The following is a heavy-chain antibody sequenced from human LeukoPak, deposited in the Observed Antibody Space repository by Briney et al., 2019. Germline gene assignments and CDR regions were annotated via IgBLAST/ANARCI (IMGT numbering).Heavy chain of an antibody. CDR3: ARAEKAVTATLDS. CDR2: MYNRGST. J-gene: IGHJ4*02. V-gene: IGHV4-59*01. Sequence: SETLSLTCTVSGDSIINYYWSWIRQSPGKELEWIGYMYNRGSTIYNPSLKSRVTISTDTSKNQFSLRLTSVTAADTAVYYCARAEKAVTATLDSWGQGTLITVSS. CDR1: GDSIINYY. D-gene: IGHD6-19*01.